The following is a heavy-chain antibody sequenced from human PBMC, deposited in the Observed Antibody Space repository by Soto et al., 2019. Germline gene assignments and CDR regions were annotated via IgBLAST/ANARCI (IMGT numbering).Heavy chain of an antibody. D-gene: IGHD6-19*01. CDR2: IYPGDSDT. V-gene: IGHV5-51*01. J-gene: IGHJ3*02. Sequence: GESLKISCKGSGYSFTSYWIGWVRQMPGKGLEWMGIIYPGDSDTRYSPSFQGQVTISADKSISTAYLQWSSLKASDTAMYYCASGGIRVGYSGGAFDIWGQGTMVTVSS. CDR1: GYSFTSYW. CDR3: ASGGIRVGYSGGAFDI.